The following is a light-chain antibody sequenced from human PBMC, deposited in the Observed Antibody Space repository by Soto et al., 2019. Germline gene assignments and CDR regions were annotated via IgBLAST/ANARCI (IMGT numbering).Light chain of an antibody. Sequence: QSALTQPASVSGSPGQSITISCTGTSSDAGNYNFVSWYQQHPGKAPKVIIYEDSTRPSGVSNRISGSKSGNTASLTISGLQVEDEADYYCCSYAGSSTSWVFGGGIKLTVL. CDR1: SSDAGNYNF. V-gene: IGLV2-23*01. CDR3: CSYAGSSTSWV. J-gene: IGLJ3*02. CDR2: EDS.